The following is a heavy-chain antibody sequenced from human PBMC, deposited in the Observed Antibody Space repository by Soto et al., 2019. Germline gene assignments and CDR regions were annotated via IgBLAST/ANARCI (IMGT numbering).Heavy chain of an antibody. Sequence: QVQLQESGPGLVKPSETLSLTCTVSGGSISSYYWSWIRQPPGKGLEWIGYIYYSGSTNYNPSLKSRVTISVDTSKNQFSLKRSSVTAADTAVYYCASSYSYGSGSYYNKFPLDYWGQGTLVTVSS. D-gene: IGHD3-10*01. V-gene: IGHV4-59*01. J-gene: IGHJ4*02. CDR1: GGSISSYY. CDR2: IYYSGST. CDR3: ASSYSYGSGSYYNKFPLDY.